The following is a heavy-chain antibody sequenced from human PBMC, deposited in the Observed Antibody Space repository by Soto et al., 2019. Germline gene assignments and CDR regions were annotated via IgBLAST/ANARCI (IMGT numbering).Heavy chain of an antibody. CDR2: ISSGSTYI. CDR3: ARERDPFDI. V-gene: IGHV3-21*01. Sequence: GGSLRLSCAASGLPFSDYSMNWVRQAPGKGLEWVSSISSGSTYINYADSVKGRFTISRDNGKNSLYLHMNSLRAEDTAVYYCARERDPFDIWGQGTMVTVSS. J-gene: IGHJ3*02. CDR1: GLPFSDYS.